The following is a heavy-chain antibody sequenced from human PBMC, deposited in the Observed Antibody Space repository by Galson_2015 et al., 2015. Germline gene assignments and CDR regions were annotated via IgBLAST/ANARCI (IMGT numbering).Heavy chain of an antibody. D-gene: IGHD5-24*01. V-gene: IGHV1-46*01. Sequence: SVKVPCKASGYTLTSYYIDWVRQAPGQGLEWMGLINPSGGSTDYAQKFQGRVTMTSDTSTGTVYLELRSLEFDDTAVYYCARAISRDGGMDVWGQGTTVTVSS. CDR2: INPSGGST. J-gene: IGHJ6*02. CDR3: ARAISRDGGMDV. CDR1: GYTLTSYY.